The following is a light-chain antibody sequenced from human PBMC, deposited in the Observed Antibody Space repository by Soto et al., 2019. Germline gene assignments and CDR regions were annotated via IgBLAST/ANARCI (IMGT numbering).Light chain of an antibody. Sequence: EIVLTQSPGTLSLSPGERATLSCRASQSVSSTYLGWYQQRPGQAPRLLIYGASSRAAGIPDRFSGSASGTDFTLTISRLELEDFAVYFCQQYGTSTPMYTFGQGTKLDIK. V-gene: IGKV3-20*01. CDR2: GAS. CDR1: QSVSSTY. J-gene: IGKJ2*01. CDR3: QQYGTSTPMYT.